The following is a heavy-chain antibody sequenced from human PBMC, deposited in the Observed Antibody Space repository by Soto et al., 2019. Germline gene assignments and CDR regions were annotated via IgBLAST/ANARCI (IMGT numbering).Heavy chain of an antibody. Sequence: SETLSLTCTVSGGSISSGGYYWSWIRQHPGKGLEWIGYIYYSGSTYYNPSLKSRVTISVDTSKNQFSLKLSSATAADTAVYYCARARETFAPYYYDSSGYQNNFDYWGQGTLVTVSS. CDR2: IYYSGST. CDR1: GGSISSGGYY. CDR3: ARARETFAPYYYDSSGYQNNFDY. J-gene: IGHJ4*02. V-gene: IGHV4-31*03. D-gene: IGHD3-22*01.